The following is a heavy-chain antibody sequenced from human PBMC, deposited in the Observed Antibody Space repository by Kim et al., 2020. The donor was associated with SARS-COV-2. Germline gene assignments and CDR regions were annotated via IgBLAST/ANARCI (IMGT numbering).Heavy chain of an antibody. CDR3: ARRGHNYDFWSGYHYYYYGMDV. V-gene: IGHV3-74*01. CDR2: INSDGSST. Sequence: GGSLRLSCAASGFTFSSYWMHWVRQAPGKGLVWVSRINSDGSSTSYADSVKGRFTISRDNAKNTLYLQMNSLRAEDTAVYYCARRGHNYDFWSGYHYYYYGMDVWGQGTTVTVSS. D-gene: IGHD3-3*01. CDR1: GFTFSSYW. J-gene: IGHJ6*02.